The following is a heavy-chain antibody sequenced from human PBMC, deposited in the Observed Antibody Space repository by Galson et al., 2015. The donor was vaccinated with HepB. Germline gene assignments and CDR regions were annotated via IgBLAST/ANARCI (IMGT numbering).Heavy chain of an antibody. J-gene: IGHJ5*02. CDR2: IHYSGSM. CDR3: ARGSDHAKVGT. CDR1: DGSLRSSDYY. D-gene: IGHD3-3*01. V-gene: IGHV4-31*03. Sequence: LSLTCTVSDGSLRSSDYYWNWIRQHPGKGLESIGFIHYSGSMHYNPSLKSRVTISVDTSKSQFSLNLSSVTAADTAVYYCARGSDHAKVGTWGQGTLVTVSS.